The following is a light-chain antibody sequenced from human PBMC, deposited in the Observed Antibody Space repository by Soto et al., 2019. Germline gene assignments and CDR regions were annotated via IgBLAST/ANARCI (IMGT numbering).Light chain of an antibody. Sequence: IVMTQSPATLSVSPGDRATLSCRASQSVSSLLAWYQQKPGQAPRLLLYGASTRATGSPARFSGSGSGTEFTLTISSLQSEDFAVYYCQQYSDRPYTFGQGTKVEI. CDR3: QQYSDRPYT. CDR1: QSVSSL. V-gene: IGKV3-15*01. CDR2: GAS. J-gene: IGKJ2*01.